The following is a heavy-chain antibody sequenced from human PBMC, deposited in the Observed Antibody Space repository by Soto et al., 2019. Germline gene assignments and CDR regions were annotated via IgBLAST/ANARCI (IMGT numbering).Heavy chain of an antibody. CDR3: AKGGRQWLVTSDFNY. CDR2: VSHDGRNT. V-gene: IGHV3-30*18. J-gene: IGHJ4*02. CDR1: GFTFSDYA. Sequence: VQLVESGGGVVQPGRSLRLSCAASGFTFSDYAMHWVRQAPGKGLEWVAVVSHDGRNTHYADSVKGRFTISRDSSKKTVSLEMTRLRAGDTAVYYCAKGGRQWLVTSDFNYWGQGALVTVSS. D-gene: IGHD6-19*01.